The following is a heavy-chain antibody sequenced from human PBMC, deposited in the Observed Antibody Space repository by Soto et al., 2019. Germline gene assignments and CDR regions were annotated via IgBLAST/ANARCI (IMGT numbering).Heavy chain of an antibody. D-gene: IGHD3-22*01. V-gene: IGHV3-33*01. J-gene: IGHJ6*02. Sequence: ESGGGVVQPGRSLRLSCAASGFTFSSYGMHWVRQAPGKGLEWVAVIWYDGSNKYYADSVKGRFTISRDNSKNTLYLQMNSLRAEDTAVYYCARSNDSSGYYYYYYGMDVWGQGTTVTVSS. CDR2: IWYDGSNK. CDR3: ARSNDSSGYYYYYYGMDV. CDR1: GFTFSSYG.